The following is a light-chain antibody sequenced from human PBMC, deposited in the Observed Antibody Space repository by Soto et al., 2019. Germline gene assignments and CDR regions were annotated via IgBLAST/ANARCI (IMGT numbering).Light chain of an antibody. Sequence: IVMTQSPATLSVSPGERATLSCRASESVSSNLAWYQRRPGQAPRLLIYGVSTRATGIPARFSGSGSGTEFTLTISSLQSEDFAVYYCQQYNNWPPWTFGQGTKVEVK. CDR2: GVS. V-gene: IGKV3-15*01. CDR3: QQYNNWPPWT. CDR1: ESVSSN. J-gene: IGKJ1*01.